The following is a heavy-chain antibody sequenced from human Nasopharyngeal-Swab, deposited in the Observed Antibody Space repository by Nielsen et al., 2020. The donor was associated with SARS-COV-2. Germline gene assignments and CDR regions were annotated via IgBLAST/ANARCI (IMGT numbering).Heavy chain of an antibody. J-gene: IGHJ5*02. CDR3: VSGRGFS. V-gene: IGHV3-23*01. D-gene: IGHD3-10*01. CDR2: ITGNGDTT. CDR1: GFTFSSYS. Sequence: GGSLRLSCAASGFTFSSYSMSWLRQAPGKGLEWVSTITGNGDTTYYADSVKGRFTISRDNAKTSLYLQMDSLRAEDTAVYYCVSGRGFSWGQGTLVTVSS.